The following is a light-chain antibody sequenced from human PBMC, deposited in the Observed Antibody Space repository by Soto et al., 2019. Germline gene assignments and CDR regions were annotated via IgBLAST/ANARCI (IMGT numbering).Light chain of an antibody. Sequence: EIVLTQSPATLSLSPGERATLSCRASQSISGFLAWYQQKPGQAPRLLIFDTSNRATGIPARFSGSGSGTDFTLTISSLQTEDFAVYYCQQRSNWPPVTFGQGTRLEIK. CDR2: DTS. CDR1: QSISGF. CDR3: QQRSNWPPVT. J-gene: IGKJ5*01. V-gene: IGKV3-11*01.